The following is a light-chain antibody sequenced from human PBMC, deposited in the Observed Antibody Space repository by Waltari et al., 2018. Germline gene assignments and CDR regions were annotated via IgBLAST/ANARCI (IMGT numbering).Light chain of an antibody. CDR2: DAS. J-gene: IGKJ5*01. V-gene: IGKV1-13*02. CDR3: QQLHSYPIT. Sequence: AIHLTQSPSSLSASVGDRITITCRASQGISSALAWYQQNPGESPKFLIYDASSLQSGVPSRFSGSASGTDFTLTITSLQPEDFATYYCQQLHSYPITFGQGTRLEIK. CDR1: QGISSA.